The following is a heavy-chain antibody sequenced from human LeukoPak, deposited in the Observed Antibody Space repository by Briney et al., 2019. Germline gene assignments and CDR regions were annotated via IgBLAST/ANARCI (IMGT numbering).Heavy chain of an antibody. CDR1: DGSISSGDYY. D-gene: IGHD6-19*01. CDR3: ARERSGHREGGYFDY. J-gene: IGHJ4*02. V-gene: IGHV4-30-4*02. Sequence: SETLSLTCTVSDGSISSGDYYWSWIRQPPGKGLEWIRYIYYSGSTYYNPSLKSRVTISVDTSKNQFSLKLSSVTAADTAVYYCARERSGHREGGYFDYWGQGTLVTVSS. CDR2: IYYSGST.